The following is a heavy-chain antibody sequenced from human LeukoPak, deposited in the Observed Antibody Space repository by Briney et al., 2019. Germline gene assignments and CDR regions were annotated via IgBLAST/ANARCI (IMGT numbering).Heavy chain of an antibody. D-gene: IGHD4-17*01. CDR3: ARLGKTTVTLLPD. V-gene: IGHV3-48*03. Sequence: PGGSLRLSCAASGFTFSSYEMNWVRQAPGKGLEWVSYISSSGSTIYYADSVRGRFTISRDNAKNSLYLQMNSLRAEDTAVYYCARLGKTTVTLLPDWGQGTLVTVSS. J-gene: IGHJ4*02. CDR1: GFTFSSYE. CDR2: ISSSGSTI.